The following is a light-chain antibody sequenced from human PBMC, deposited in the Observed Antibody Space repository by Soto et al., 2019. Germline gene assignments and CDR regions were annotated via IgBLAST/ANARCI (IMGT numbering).Light chain of an antibody. Sequence: QSALTQPASVSGSPGQSITLSCTRTSSGVQSYNLVSWYQHHPGKAPKLIIYEGSQRPSGVSGRFSGSQSGNTASLTISGLRVEEGADYYCSSYAGAVVFGGGTKLPVL. V-gene: IGLV2-23*01. CDR1: SSGVQSYNL. CDR2: EGS. CDR3: SSYAGAVV. J-gene: IGLJ2*01.